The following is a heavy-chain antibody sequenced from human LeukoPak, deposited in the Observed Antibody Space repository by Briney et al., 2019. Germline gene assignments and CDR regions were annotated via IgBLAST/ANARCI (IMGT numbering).Heavy chain of an antibody. D-gene: IGHD5/OR15-5a*01. V-gene: IGHV3-48*03. J-gene: IGHJ2*01. CDR1: GFSFSSYE. Sequence: PGGSLRLSCGAPGFSFSSYEMNWVRQAPGKGLQWVSYISNLGTTIYYADSVKGRFTISRDNAKKSLYLQMSSLRVEDTAVYYCARGRKATLGLGVYYRYFDLWGRGTLVTVSS. CDR2: ISNLGTTI. CDR3: ARGRKATLGLGVYYRYFDL.